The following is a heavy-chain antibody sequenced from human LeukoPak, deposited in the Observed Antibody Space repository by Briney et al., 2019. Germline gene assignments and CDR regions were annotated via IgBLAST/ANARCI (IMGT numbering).Heavy chain of an antibody. CDR3: TTGIYYYDSSPLTF. Sequence: PGGSLRLSCTASGFTFGDYAMSWFRQAPGKGLEWVGRIKSKTDGGTTDYAAPVKGRFTISRDDSKNTLYLQMNSLKTEDTAVYYCTTGIYYYDSSPLTFWGQGTLVTVSS. V-gene: IGHV3-15*01. D-gene: IGHD3-22*01. CDR1: GFTFGDYA. J-gene: IGHJ4*02. CDR2: IKSKTDGGTT.